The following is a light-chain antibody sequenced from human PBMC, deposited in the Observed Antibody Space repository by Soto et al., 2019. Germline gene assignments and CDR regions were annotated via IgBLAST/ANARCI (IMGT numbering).Light chain of an antibody. CDR3: QQYNNWPPLT. CDR1: QSISSN. CDR2: AAS. V-gene: IGKV3-15*01. J-gene: IGKJ4*01. Sequence: EVVLTQFPATLSVSPGERATLSCRASQSISSNLAWYQQKPGQAPRLLIYAASTRATGVPVRFSGSGSGTEFTLTISSLQSADFAVYYCQQYNNWPPLTFGGGTKVEIK.